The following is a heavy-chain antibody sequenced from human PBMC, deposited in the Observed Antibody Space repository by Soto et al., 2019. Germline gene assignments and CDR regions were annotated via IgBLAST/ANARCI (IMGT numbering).Heavy chain of an antibody. CDR3: ARDSQHYDFWSGYYDAPYYYYGMDV. CDR2: INPNSGGT. Sequence: GASVKVSCKASGYTFTSYGISWVRQAPGQGLEWMGWINPNSGGTNYAQKFQGWVTMTRDTSISTAYMELSRLRSDDTAVYYCARDSQHYDFWSGYYDAPYYYYGMDVWGQGTTVTVSS. D-gene: IGHD3-3*01. CDR1: GYTFTSYG. J-gene: IGHJ6*02. V-gene: IGHV1-2*04.